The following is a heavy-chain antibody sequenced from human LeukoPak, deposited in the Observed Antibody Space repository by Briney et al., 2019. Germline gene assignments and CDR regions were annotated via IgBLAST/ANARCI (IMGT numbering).Heavy chain of an antibody. CDR2: IYTSGST. CDR3: AGEVELRYFDWLLRDYYYYYYMDV. CDR1: GGSISSYY. V-gene: IGHV4-4*07. J-gene: IGHJ6*03. Sequence: SETLSLTCTVSGGSISSYYWSWIRQPAGKGLEWIGRIYTSGSTNYNPSLKSRVTISVDTSKNQFSLKLSSVTAADTAVYYCAGEVELRYFDWLLRDYYYYYYMDVWGKGTTVTISS. D-gene: IGHD3-9*01.